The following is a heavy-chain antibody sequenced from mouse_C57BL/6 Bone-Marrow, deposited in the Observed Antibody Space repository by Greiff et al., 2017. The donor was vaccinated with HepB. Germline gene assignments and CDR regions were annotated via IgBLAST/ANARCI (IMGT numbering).Heavy chain of an antibody. CDR3: ARGASHPTWFAY. V-gene: IGHV1-62-3*01. CDR2: IDPNSGST. J-gene: IGHJ3*01. CDR1: GYTFTSYW. D-gene: IGHD6-1*01. Sequence: QVQLQQPGAELVKPGASVKLSCKASGYTFTSYWMHWVKQRPGRGLEWIGRIDPNSGSTNYNEKFKSKATLTVDTSSSTAYMQLSSLTSEDSAVYYCARGASHPTWFAYWGQGTLVTVSA.